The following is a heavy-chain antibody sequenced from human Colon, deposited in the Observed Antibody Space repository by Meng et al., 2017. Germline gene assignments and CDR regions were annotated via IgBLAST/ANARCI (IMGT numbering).Heavy chain of an antibody. CDR3: ARLVGNSWLPD. D-gene: IGHD6-13*01. V-gene: IGHV6-1*01. CDR2: NFYWAKWIS. Sequence: PSRGLEWPGRNFYWAKWISDYAVSLESRITINPATSKNQFTLQLNSVTPEDTAVYYCARLVGNSWLPDWGQGTLVTVSS. J-gene: IGHJ4*02.